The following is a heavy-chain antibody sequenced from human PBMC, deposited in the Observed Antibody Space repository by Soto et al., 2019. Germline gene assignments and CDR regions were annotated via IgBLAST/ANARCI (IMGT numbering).Heavy chain of an antibody. J-gene: IGHJ3*02. V-gene: IGHV3-7*05. CDR1: GFTFSSYW. Sequence: PGGSLRLSCAASGFTFSSYWMSWVRQAPGKGLEWVANIKQDGSEKYYVDSVKGRFTISRDNAKNSLYLQMNSLRAEDTAVYYCARDRWLQFNDAFDIWGQGTMVTVSS. D-gene: IGHD5-12*01. CDR3: ARDRWLQFNDAFDI. CDR2: IKQDGSEK.